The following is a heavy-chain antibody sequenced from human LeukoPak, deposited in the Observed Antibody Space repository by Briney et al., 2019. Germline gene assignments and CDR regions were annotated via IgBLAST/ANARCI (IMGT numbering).Heavy chain of an antibody. CDR1: GFTFSGPA. CDR3: TRRMGAQEYYYYGMDV. D-gene: IGHD1-26*01. Sequence: GGSLKLSCAASGFTFSGPAMHWVRQASGKGLEWVGRIRSKANSYATAYAASVKGRFTISRDDSKNTAYLQMNSLKTEDTAVYYCTRRMGAQEYYYYGMDVWGQGTTVTVSS. J-gene: IGHJ6*02. V-gene: IGHV3-73*01. CDR2: IRSKANSYAT.